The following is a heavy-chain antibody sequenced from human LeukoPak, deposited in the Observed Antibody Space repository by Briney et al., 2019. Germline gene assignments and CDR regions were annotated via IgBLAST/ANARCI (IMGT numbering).Heavy chain of an antibody. V-gene: IGHV3-23*01. D-gene: IGHD3-22*01. CDR1: GFTFANYA. CDR2: LSGSGGSA. CDR3: ARGHYDSSGRYFDY. Sequence: QPGGSLRLSCAASGFTFANYAMSWVRQAPGKGLEWVSILSGSGGSAYYADSVKGRFTISRDNSNNTLYLQMNSLRAADTAVYYCARGHYDSSGRYFDYWGQGTLFTLSS. J-gene: IGHJ4*02.